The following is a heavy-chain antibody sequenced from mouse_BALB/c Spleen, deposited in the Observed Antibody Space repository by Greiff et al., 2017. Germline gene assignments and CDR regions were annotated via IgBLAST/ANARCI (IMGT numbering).Heavy chain of an antibody. V-gene: IGHV14-3*02. CDR3: ARHGSSYWYFDV. Sequence: EVQRVESGAELVKPGASVKLSCTASGFNIKDTYMHWVKQRPEQGLEWIGRIDPANGNTKYDPKFQGKATITADTSSNTAYLQLSSLTSEDTAVYYCARHGSSYWYFDVWGAGTTVTVSS. J-gene: IGHJ1*01. CDR1: GFNIKDTY. D-gene: IGHD1-1*01. CDR2: IDPANGNT.